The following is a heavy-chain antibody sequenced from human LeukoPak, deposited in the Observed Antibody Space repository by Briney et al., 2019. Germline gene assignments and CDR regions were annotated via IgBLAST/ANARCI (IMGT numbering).Heavy chain of an antibody. CDR2: IYYSGST. J-gene: IGHJ4*02. Sequence: SETLSLTCTVSGVSISSSSYYWGWIRQPPGKGLEWIGSIYYSGSTYYNPSLKSRVTISVDTSKNQFSLKLSSVTAADTAVYYCARHVSGWYVPFDYWGQGTLVTVSS. D-gene: IGHD6-19*01. CDR3: ARHVSGWYVPFDY. V-gene: IGHV4-39*01. CDR1: GVSISSSSYY.